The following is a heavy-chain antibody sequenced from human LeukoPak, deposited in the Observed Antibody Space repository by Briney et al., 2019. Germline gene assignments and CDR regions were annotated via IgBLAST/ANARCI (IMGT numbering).Heavy chain of an antibody. V-gene: IGHV4-4*02. CDR3: ARYCSSTSCPIKSMDV. CDR1: GGSISSSNW. D-gene: IGHD2-2*01. CDR2: IYHSGST. J-gene: IGHJ6*03. Sequence: SETLSLTCAVSGGSISSSNWWSWVRQPPGKGLEWIGEIYHSGSTNYNPSLKSRVTISVDTSKNQFSLKLSSVTAADTAVYYCARYCSSTSCPIKSMDVWGKGTTVTVSS.